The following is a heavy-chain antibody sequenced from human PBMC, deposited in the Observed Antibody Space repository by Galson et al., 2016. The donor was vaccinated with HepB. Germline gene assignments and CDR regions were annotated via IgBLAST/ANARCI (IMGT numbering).Heavy chain of an antibody. Sequence: CAISGDSVSNNHAAWNWVRQSPSRGLEWLGRTYYRSYWQNEYADSVKSRITINPDTTKNQVSLQVNSLTPEDTAVYYCARVVELGRGFHVWGQGTTVTVSS. D-gene: IGHD3-10*01. V-gene: IGHV6-1*01. CDR1: GDSVSNNHAA. CDR2: TYYRSYWQN. J-gene: IGHJ6*02. CDR3: ARVVELGRGFHV.